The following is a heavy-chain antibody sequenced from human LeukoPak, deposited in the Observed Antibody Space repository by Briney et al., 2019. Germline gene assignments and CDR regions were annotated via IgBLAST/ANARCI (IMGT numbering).Heavy chain of an antibody. Sequence: PGRSLRLSXAASGFTISSCWMSWVRQAPGKGLKWVANIKQDGSERYYVDSVEGRFTSSRDNAKNSLYLQMNSRRAEDTAVYYCARAITYYYDSSGYSWGQGTLVTVSS. CDR3: ARAITYYYDSSGYS. CDR1: GFTISSCW. V-gene: IGHV3-7*04. D-gene: IGHD3-22*01. CDR2: IKQDGSER. J-gene: IGHJ4*02.